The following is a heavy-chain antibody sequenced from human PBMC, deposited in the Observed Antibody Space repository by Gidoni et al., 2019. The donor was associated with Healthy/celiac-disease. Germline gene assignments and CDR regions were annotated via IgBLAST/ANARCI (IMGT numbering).Heavy chain of an antibody. CDR2: INPNSGGT. V-gene: IGHV1-2*02. CDR3: ARVERRAAAGLYYYGMDV. CDR1: GYTFTGYY. J-gene: IGHJ6*02. Sequence: QVQLVQSGAAVKKPGASVKVSCKASGYTFTGYYMHWVRQAPGQGLEWMGRINPNSGGTNYAQKFQGRVTMTRDTSISTAYMELSRLRSDDTAVYYCARVERRAAAGLYYYGMDVWGQGTTVTVSS. D-gene: IGHD6-13*01.